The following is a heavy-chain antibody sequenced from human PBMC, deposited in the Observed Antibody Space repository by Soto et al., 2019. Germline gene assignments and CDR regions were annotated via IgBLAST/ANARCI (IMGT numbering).Heavy chain of an antibody. CDR3: AKGSGGWDLLGAFFPH. D-gene: IGHD1-26*01. CDR1: GFTFSSYA. CDR2: ISGSGGST. J-gene: IGHJ1*01. V-gene: IGHV3-23*01. Sequence: EVQLLESGGGLVQPGGSLRLSCAASGFTFSSYAMSWVRQAPGKVLEWVSAISGSGGSTYYADSVKGRFTISRDNSKNTLYMQMNSLRAEDTAVYYCAKGSGGWDLLGAFFPHWGQGTMVTVSS.